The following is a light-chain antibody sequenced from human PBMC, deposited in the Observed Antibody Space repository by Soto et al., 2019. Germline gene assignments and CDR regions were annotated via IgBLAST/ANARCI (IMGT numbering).Light chain of an antibody. Sequence: LTQPPSASGTPGQVVTISCSGSSSNIGSNTVNWYQHLPGTAPKLLIYTDSLRPSGVPGRFTAFKSGTSASLAISGLQSEDEADYYCVAWDDSLNGPLFGGGTKLTVL. CDR3: VAWDDSLNGPL. J-gene: IGLJ2*01. V-gene: IGLV1-44*01. CDR1: SSNIGSNT. CDR2: TDS.